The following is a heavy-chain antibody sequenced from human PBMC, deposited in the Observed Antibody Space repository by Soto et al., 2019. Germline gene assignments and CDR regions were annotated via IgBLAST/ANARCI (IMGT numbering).Heavy chain of an antibody. J-gene: IGHJ4*02. Sequence: EVQLLESGGGLVQPGGSLRLSCAASGFTFSSYAMRWVRQAPGKGLEWVSAISGGGGNKYYADSVKGRFTISRDNSKNTLYLQMNSLRAEDTAVYYCVKDGKGVPYRTTSDYWGQGILVTVSS. D-gene: IGHD1-1*01. CDR1: GFTFSSYA. V-gene: IGHV3-23*01. CDR3: VKDGKGVPYRTTSDY. CDR2: ISGGGGNK.